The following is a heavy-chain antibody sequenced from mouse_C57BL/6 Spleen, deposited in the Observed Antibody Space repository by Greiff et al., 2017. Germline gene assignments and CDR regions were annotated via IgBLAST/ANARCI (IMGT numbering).Heavy chain of an antibody. CDR2: ISDGGSYT. Sequence: EVQLVESGGGLVKPGGSLKLSCAASGFTFSSYAMSWVRQTPEKRLEWVATISDGGSYTYYPDNVKGRFTISRDNAKNNLYLQMSQLKSEDTAMYYCARDRSSCYYYAMDYWGQGTSVTVSS. CDR3: ARDRSSCYYYAMDY. CDR1: GFTFSSYA. V-gene: IGHV5-4*01. D-gene: IGHD1-1*01. J-gene: IGHJ4*01.